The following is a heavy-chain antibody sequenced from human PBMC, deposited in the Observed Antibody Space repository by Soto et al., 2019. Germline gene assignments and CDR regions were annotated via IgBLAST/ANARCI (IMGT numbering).Heavy chain of an antibody. J-gene: IGHJ4*02. CDR1: GLTFSNVW. CDR3: AITAMINRDSSTSFDY. CDR2: IKSKSDGETA. V-gene: IGHV3-15*01. Sequence: EVQLVESGGGSVKPGGSLRLSFAPSGLTFSNVWLTWVRQAPGKGLEGVGGIKSKSDGETADVAAPVKARFTISRDDSKNTVFLEMNSLKSEDTALYYCAITAMINRDSSTSFDYWGRGTQVTVSS. D-gene: IGHD5-18*01.